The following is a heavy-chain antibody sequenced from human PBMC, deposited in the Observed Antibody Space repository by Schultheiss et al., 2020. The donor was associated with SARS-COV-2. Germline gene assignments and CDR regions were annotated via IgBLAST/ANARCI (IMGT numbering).Heavy chain of an antibody. V-gene: IGHV2-5*01. CDR2: IYWNDDK. J-gene: IGHJ5*02. CDR3: AHSEDYSNYAWFDP. D-gene: IGHD4-11*01. CDR1: GFSLSTSGVG. Sequence: SGPTLVKPTQTLTLTCTFSGFSLSTSGVGVGWIHQPPGKALEWLALIYWNDDKRYSPSLKSRLTITKDTSKNQVVLTMTNMDPVDTATYYCAHSEDYSNYAWFDPWGQGTLVTVSS.